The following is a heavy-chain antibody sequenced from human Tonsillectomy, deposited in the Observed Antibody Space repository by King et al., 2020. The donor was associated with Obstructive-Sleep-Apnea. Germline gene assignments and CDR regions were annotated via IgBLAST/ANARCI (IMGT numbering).Heavy chain of an antibody. CDR1: GYTFPSYD. CDR3: ARGPAWGSISWYYYFDY. V-gene: IGHV1-8*01. CDR2: MNPKSGNT. D-gene: IGHD6-13*01. J-gene: IGHJ4*02. Sequence: VQLVESGAEVKKPGASVKVSCKASGYTFPSYDINWVRQATGQGLEWMGWMNPKSGNTGFAQKFQGRVTMTRNTSISTAYMELSSLRSDDTAVYFCARGPAWGSISWYYYFDYWGQGTLVTVSS.